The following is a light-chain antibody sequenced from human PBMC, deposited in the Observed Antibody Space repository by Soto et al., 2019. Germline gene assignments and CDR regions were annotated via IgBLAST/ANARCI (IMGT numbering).Light chain of an antibody. CDR2: AAS. V-gene: IGKV1-12*01. Sequence: DIQMTQSPSSVSASVGDRVNIACRASQDISSWLAWYQQIPGTAPKLLIYAASALQGGVPSRFSGSGSGTHFTLTISSLQPEDFATYYCQQSDSFPFTFGPGTKVDIK. J-gene: IGKJ3*01. CDR3: QQSDSFPFT. CDR1: QDISSW.